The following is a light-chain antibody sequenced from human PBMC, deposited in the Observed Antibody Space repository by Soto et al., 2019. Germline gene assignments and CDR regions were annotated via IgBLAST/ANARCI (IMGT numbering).Light chain of an antibody. CDR3: SSYTTTTTLL. Sequence: SALTQPASVSGSPGQSITISCTGTSSDIGGYNYVSWYQQHPGRTPKLIIYEVTNRPSGVSNRFSGSKSGNTASLTISGLQAEDEADYYCSSYTTTTTLLFGTGTKLTVL. CDR1: SSDIGGYNY. CDR2: EVT. V-gene: IGLV2-14*01. J-gene: IGLJ1*01.